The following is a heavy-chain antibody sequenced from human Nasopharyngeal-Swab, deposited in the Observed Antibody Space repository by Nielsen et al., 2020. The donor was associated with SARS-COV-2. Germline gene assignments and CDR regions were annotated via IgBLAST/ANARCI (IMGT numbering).Heavy chain of an antibody. CDR1: GFSFSTTD. J-gene: IGHJ4*02. Sequence: GESLKISCAASGFSFSTTDMHWVRQAPGKGLEWVAVTSYDESHKYYAGSVHGRFTISRDNAKNTLYLRVNSLRAEDTAVYYCVRRYSGLDSWGQGTLVTVSS. V-gene: IGHV3-30*03. CDR3: VRRYSGLDS. D-gene: IGHD5-12*01. CDR2: TSYDESHK.